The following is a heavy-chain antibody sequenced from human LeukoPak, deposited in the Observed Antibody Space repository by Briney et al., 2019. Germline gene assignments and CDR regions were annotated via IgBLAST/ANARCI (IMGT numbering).Heavy chain of an antibody. Sequence: GGSLRLSCAASGFTFSSYAMHWVRQAPGKGLEWVAVISYDGSSKYFADSVKGRFAISRDTSKNTLYLQMNSQRAEDTAVYYCARANRPFHSSGWYKDYWGQGTLVTVSS. D-gene: IGHD6-19*01. V-gene: IGHV3-30*09. CDR3: ARANRPFHSSGWYKDY. J-gene: IGHJ4*02. CDR1: GFTFSSYA. CDR2: ISYDGSSK.